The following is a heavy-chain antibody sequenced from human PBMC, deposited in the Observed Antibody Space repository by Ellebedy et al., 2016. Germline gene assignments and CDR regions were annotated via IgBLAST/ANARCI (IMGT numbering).Heavy chain of an antibody. CDR3: ARDIPEGQWLTPFDY. Sequence: SETLSLTXTVSGGSVSSGSYYWGWIRQPPGKGLEWIGSIYYSGSTYYNPSLKSRVTISVDTSKNQFSLKLSSVTAADTAVYYCARDIPEGQWLTPFDYWGQGTLVTVSS. CDR2: IYYSGST. V-gene: IGHV4-39*07. CDR1: GGSVSSGSYY. D-gene: IGHD6-19*01. J-gene: IGHJ4*02.